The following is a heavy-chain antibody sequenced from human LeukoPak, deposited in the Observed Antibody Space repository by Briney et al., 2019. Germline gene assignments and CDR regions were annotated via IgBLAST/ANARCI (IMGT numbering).Heavy chain of an antibody. D-gene: IGHD5-12*01. CDR1: GGSISNYY. V-gene: IGHV4-34*01. CDR3: ARAYVDIVATRGAYFDY. Sequence: SETLSLTCTVSGGSISNYYWSWIRQPPGKGLEWVGEINHSGSTNYNPSLKSRVTISVDTSKNQFSLKLSSVTAADMAVYYCARAYVDIVATRGAYFDYWGQGTLVTVSS. CDR2: INHSGST. J-gene: IGHJ4*02.